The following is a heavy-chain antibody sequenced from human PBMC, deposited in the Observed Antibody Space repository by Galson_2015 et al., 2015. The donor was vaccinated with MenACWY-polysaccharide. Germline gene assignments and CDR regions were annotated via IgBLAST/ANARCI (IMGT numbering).Heavy chain of an antibody. D-gene: IGHD3-10*01. Sequence: SLRLSCAASGFTFSDYYMSWIRQAPGKGLEWVSYISSSASTIYYADSVKGRFTISRDNAKNSLYLQMNSLRAEDTAVYYCAREGGAGSPTGAYYYYYGMDVWGQGTTVTVSS. CDR3: AREGGAGSPTGAYYYYYGMDV. J-gene: IGHJ6*02. CDR2: ISSSASTI. CDR1: GFTFSDYY. V-gene: IGHV3-11*01.